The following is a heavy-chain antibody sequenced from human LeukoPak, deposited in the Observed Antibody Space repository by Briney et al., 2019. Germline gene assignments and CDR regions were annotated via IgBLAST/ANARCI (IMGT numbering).Heavy chain of an antibody. CDR2: ISGSGSAT. D-gene: IGHD6-13*01. Sequence: PGGSLRLSCAASGFTFRSYAMNWVRQAPGKGLEWVSAISGSGSATYYADSVKGRFTISRDNSKNTLYLQMNSLRVEDTAVYYCARDREAAADLGYWGQGTLVTVSS. V-gene: IGHV3-23*01. CDR1: GFTFRSYA. CDR3: ARDREAAADLGY. J-gene: IGHJ4*02.